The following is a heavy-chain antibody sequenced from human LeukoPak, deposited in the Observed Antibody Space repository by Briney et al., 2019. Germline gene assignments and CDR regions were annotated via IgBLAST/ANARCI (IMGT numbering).Heavy chain of an antibody. CDR2: ISGSGGST. Sequence: PGGSLRLSCAASGFTFSSYAMSWVRQAPGKGLEWVSAISGSGGSTYYADSVKGRFTISRDNSKNTLYLQMNSLRAEDTAVYYCAKDQGFTMVRGVPDYFDYWGQGTLVTVSS. CDR1: GFTFSSYA. D-gene: IGHD3-10*01. V-gene: IGHV3-23*01. J-gene: IGHJ4*02. CDR3: AKDQGFTMVRGVPDYFDY.